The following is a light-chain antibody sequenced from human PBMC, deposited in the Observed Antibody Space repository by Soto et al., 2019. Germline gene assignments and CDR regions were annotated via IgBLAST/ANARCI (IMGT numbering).Light chain of an antibody. CDR1: SSDVGGYNY. V-gene: IGLV2-14*01. CDR2: DVT. Sequence: QSALTQPASVSGSPGQSITISYTGTSSDVGGYNYVSWYQQNQGKAPKLLIYDVTNRPSGVSNRFSGSKSGNTASLTISGLQAEDEADYYCTSYTSSNTLYVFGTGTKLTVL. J-gene: IGLJ1*01. CDR3: TSYTSSNTLYV.